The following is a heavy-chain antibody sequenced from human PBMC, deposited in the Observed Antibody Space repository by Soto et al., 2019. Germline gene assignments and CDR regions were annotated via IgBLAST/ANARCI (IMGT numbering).Heavy chain of an antibody. J-gene: IGHJ6*02. V-gene: IGHV3-33*01. CDR3: ARDGPDIVVVPSPLYYYYYGMDV. CDR2: IWYDGSNK. D-gene: IGHD2-2*01. CDR1: GFTFSSYG. Sequence: PXVSLRLSCAASGFTFSSYGMHWVRQAPGKGLEWVAVIWYDGSNKYYADSVKGRFTISRDNSKNTLYLQMNSLRAEDTAVYYCARDGPDIVVVPSPLYYYYYGMDVWGQGTTVTVSS.